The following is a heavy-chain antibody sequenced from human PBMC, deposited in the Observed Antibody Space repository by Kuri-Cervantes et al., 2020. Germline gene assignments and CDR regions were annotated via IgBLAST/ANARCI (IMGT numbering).Heavy chain of an antibody. Sequence: LSWTVSGGSIISSIYYWGWIRQPPGKGLEWIGSIYYGGSTYYNPSLKSRVTISVDTSKIQFSLKLSSVPAADTAVYYCARDQPYYGSGSYSHYYYYGMDVWGQGTTVTVSS. D-gene: IGHD3-10*01. V-gene: IGHV4-39*07. J-gene: IGHJ6*02. CDR3: ARDQPYYGSGSYSHYYYYGMDV. CDR2: IYYGGST. CDR1: GGSIISSIYY.